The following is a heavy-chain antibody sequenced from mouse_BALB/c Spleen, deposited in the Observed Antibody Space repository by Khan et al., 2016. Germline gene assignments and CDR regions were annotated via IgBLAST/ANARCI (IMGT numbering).Heavy chain of an antibody. V-gene: IGHV3-2*02. CDR3: ARGYYDYLFAY. Sequence: QLEESGPGLVKPSQSLSLTCTVTGYSITSDYAWNWIRQFPGNKLEWMGYISYSGSTSYNPSLKSRISLTRDTSKNQFFLQLNSVTTEDTSTYYCARGYYDYLFAYWGQGTLVTVSA. J-gene: IGHJ3*01. CDR1: GYSITSDYA. D-gene: IGHD2-4*01. CDR2: ISYSGST.